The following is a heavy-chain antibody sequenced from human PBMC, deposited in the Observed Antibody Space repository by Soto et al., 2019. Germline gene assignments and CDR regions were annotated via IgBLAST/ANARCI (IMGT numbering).Heavy chain of an antibody. Sequence: LQSGGGLVQPGESLTVSCAASGFPFSSTDMTWVRQAPGKGLEWVSTIDGSGGTTYDADSVKGRFTISRDNSINTVYLQMNSLRADDTALYYCAKNSGWFNTWGQGALVNVSS. CDR2: IDGSGGTT. D-gene: IGHD3-10*01. V-gene: IGHV3-23*01. CDR1: GFPFSSTD. J-gene: IGHJ5*02. CDR3: AKNSGWFNT.